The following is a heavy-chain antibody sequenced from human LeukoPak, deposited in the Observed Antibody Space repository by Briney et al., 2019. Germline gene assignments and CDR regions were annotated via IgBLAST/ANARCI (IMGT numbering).Heavy chain of an antibody. CDR1: GFTFSSYG. D-gene: IGHD1-26*01. J-gene: IGHJ5*02. CDR2: ISYDGSNK. Sequence: PGGSLRLSCAASGFTFSSYGMHWVRQAPGKGLEWVAVISYDGSNKYYADSVKGRFTISKDNSKNTLYLQMNSLRAEDTAVYYCAKDVGSWFDPWGQGTLVTLSS. CDR3: AKDVGSWFDP. V-gene: IGHV3-30*18.